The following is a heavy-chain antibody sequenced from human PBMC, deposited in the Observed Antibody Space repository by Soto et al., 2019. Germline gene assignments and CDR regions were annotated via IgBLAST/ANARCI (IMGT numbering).Heavy chain of an antibody. V-gene: IGHV4-31*03. CDR2: IYYSGST. CDR3: ARDPITIFGVADYGMDV. Sequence: PSETLSLTCTVPGGSISSGGYYWSWIRQHPGKGLEWIGYIYYSGSTYYNPSLKSRVTISVDTSKNQFSLKLSSVTAADTAVYYCARDPITIFGVADYGMDVWGQGTTVTVSS. J-gene: IGHJ6*02. CDR1: GGSISSGGYY. D-gene: IGHD3-3*01.